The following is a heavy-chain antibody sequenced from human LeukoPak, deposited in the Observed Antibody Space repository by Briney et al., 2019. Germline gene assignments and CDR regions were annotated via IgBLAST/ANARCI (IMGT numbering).Heavy chain of an antibody. D-gene: IGHD5-18*01. V-gene: IGHV5-51*01. J-gene: IGHJ3*02. CDR3: ARGRVDTAMVIGAFDI. CDR1: GYSFTSYW. Sequence: GESLKISCKGSGYSFTSYWIGWVRQMPGKGLKWMGIIYPGDSDARYSPSFQGQVTISADKSISTAYLQWSSLKASDTAMYYCARGRVDTAMVIGAFDIWGQGTMVTVSS. CDR2: IYPGDSDA.